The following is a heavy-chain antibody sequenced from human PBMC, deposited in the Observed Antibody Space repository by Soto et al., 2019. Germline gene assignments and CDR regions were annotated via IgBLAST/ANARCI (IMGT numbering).Heavy chain of an antibody. J-gene: IGHJ5*02. CDR1: GFSFDDYA. V-gene: IGHV3-9*01. CDR3: ARSGDNSHWYWNWFEA. CDR2: IRWNSGSL. Sequence: EVQLVESGGGVVQPGRSLRLSCAASGFSFDDYAMHWVRQRPGKGLEWVSGIRWNSGSLGYADSVKGRFTISRDNAKNTRYRQVNSVRDYDTALYCSARSGDNSHWYWNWFEAWGQGTMVTVSS. D-gene: IGHD6-19*01.